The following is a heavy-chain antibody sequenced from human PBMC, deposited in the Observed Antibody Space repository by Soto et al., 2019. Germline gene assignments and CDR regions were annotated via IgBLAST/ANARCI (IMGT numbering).Heavy chain of an antibody. CDR1: GYTFISYG. CDR2: VSAYNGNT. Sequence: ASVKVSCKASGYTFISYGISWVRQAPGQGLEWMGWVSAYNGNTNYAQKFQGRVTMTTDTATHTAYMELSSLRSDDTAVYYCARAHYGDYGYGMDVWGQGTTDTVSS. V-gene: IGHV1-18*01. J-gene: IGHJ6*02. CDR3: ARAHYGDYGYGMDV. D-gene: IGHD4-17*01.